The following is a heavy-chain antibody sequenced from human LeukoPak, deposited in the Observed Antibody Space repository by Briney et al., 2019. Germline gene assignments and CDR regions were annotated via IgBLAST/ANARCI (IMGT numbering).Heavy chain of an antibody. V-gene: IGHV3-74*01. CDR3: ANLDFWSGYAAFDI. CDR2: INSDGSST. J-gene: IGHJ3*02. D-gene: IGHD3-3*01. Sequence: GGSLRLSCAASGFTFSSYWMHWVRQAPGKGLVWVSRINSDGSSTIYADSVKGRFTISRDNAKNTLYLQMNSLRAEDTAVYYCANLDFWSGYAAFDIWGQGTMVTVSS. CDR1: GFTFSSYW.